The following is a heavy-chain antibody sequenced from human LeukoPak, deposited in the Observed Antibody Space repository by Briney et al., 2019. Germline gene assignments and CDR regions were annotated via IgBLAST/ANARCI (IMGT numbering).Heavy chain of an antibody. Sequence: PSETLSLTXTVSGGSISSYYWSWIRQPDGKGLEWIGRIYTSGSTNYNPSLKSRVTMSVDTSKNQFSLKLSSVTAADTAVYYCAREAYSYGSYYFDYWGQGTLVTVSS. CDR3: AREAYSYGSYYFDY. V-gene: IGHV4-4*07. CDR2: IYTSGST. D-gene: IGHD5-18*01. CDR1: GGSISSYY. J-gene: IGHJ4*02.